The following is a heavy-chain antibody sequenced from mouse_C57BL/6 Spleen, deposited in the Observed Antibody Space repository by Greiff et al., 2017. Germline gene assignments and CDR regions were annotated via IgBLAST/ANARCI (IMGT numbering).Heavy chain of an antibody. CDR1: GYTFTDYY. J-gene: IGHJ4*01. CDR2: INPNNGGT. CDR3: ARECLGAMDY. Sequence: EVQLQQSGPELVKPGASVKISCKASGYTFTDYYMNWVKQSHGKSLEWIGDINPNNGGTSYNQKFKGKATLTVDKSSSTAYMELRSLTSEDSAVYYCARECLGAMDYWGQGTSVTVSS. D-gene: IGHD3-3*01. V-gene: IGHV1-26*01.